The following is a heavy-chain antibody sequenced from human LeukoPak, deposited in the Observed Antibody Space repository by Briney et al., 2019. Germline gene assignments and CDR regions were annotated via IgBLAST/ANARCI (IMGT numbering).Heavy chain of an antibody. J-gene: IGHJ4*02. CDR3: AKVRYYDILTGYFDY. CDR2: ISGSGGST. D-gene: IGHD3-9*01. V-gene: IGHV3-23*01. Sequence: GGSLRLSCAASGFTFSSYAMSWVRQAPGKGLEWVSAISGSGGSTYYADSVKGRFTISRDNSKNTPYLQINSLRAEDTAVYYCAKVRYYDILTGYFDYWGQGTLVTVSS. CDR1: GFTFSSYA.